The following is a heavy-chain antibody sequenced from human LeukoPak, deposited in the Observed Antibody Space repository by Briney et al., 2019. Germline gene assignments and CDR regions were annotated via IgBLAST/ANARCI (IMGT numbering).Heavy chain of an antibody. CDR1: GDSINNNIW. D-gene: IGHD3-9*01. J-gene: IGHJ4*02. CDR3: ARKSATDYYETDY. V-gene: IGHV4-4*02. Sequence: SGTLSLTCAVSGDSINNNIWWTWVRQPPGKGLEWIGETHHGGSTNYKPSLKSRVTISVDKSKNQFSLKLTSVTAADTAIYYCARKSATDYYETDYWGQGALVTVSS. CDR2: THHGGST.